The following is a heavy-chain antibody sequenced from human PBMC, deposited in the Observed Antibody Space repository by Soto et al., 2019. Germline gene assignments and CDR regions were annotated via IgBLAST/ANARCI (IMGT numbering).Heavy chain of an antibody. Sequence: PSETLSLTCTVSGGSINNYYWSWIRQPPGKGLEWIGYIYHSGSTNYNPSLKSRVTISQDTSKNQISLNLSSVTAADTAVYYCARSYGYGGHGYYYYGVDVWGQGTTVTVSS. CDR1: GGSINNYY. V-gene: IGHV4-59*01. J-gene: IGHJ6*02. D-gene: IGHD5-18*01. CDR2: IYHSGST. CDR3: ARSYGYGGHGYYYYGVDV.